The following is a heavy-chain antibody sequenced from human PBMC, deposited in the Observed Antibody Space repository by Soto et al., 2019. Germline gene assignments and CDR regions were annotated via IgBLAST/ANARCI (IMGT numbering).Heavy chain of an antibody. J-gene: IGHJ5*02. D-gene: IGHD2-21*02. CDR3: ARDEGAYCGGDCYSTWFDP. CDR2: ISAYNGNT. CDR1: GYTFTSYG. Sequence: QVQLVQSGAEVKKPGASVTVSCKASGYTFTSYGISWVRQAPGQGLEWMGWISAYNGNTNYAQKLQGRVTMTTDTSTSTAYMALRSLRSDDTAVYYCARDEGAYCGGDCYSTWFDPWGQGTLVTVSS. V-gene: IGHV1-18*01.